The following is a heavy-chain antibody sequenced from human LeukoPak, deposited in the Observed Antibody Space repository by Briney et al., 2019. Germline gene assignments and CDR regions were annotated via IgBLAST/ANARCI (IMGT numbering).Heavy chain of an antibody. CDR1: GFTFSSYW. V-gene: IGHV3-7*01. J-gene: IGHJ4*02. D-gene: IGHD5-12*01. CDR3: ASTPTPFVDNGFDY. Sequence: GGSLRLSCAASGFTFSSYWMSWVRQAPGKGLEWVANIKQDGSEKYYVDSVKGRFTISRDNAKNSLYLQMNSLRAEDTAVYYCASTPTPFVDNGFDYWGQGTLVTVSS. CDR2: IKQDGSEK.